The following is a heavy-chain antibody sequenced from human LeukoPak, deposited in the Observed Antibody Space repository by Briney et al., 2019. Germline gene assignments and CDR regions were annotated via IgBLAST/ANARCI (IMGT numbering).Heavy chain of an antibody. CDR2: IRYDGSNK. CDR3: AKDPRWYSSSRFFNDAFDI. D-gene: IGHD6-6*01. J-gene: IGHJ3*02. V-gene: IGHV3-30*02. Sequence: PGGSLRLSCAASGFTFSSYGMHWVRQAPGKGLEWVAFIRYDGSNKYYADSVKGRFTISRDNSKNTLYLQMNSLRAEDTAVYYCAKDPRWYSSSRFFNDAFDIWGQGTMVTVSS. CDR1: GFTFSSYG.